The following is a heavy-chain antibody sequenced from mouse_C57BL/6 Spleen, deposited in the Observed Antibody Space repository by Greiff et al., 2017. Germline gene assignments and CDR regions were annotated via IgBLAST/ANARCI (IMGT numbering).Heavy chain of an antibody. CDR3: ARALYYYGSSYWYFDV. Sequence: EVQLVESGAGLVKPGGSLKLSCAASGFTFSSYAMSWVRQTPEKRLEWVATSSDGGIYTYYPDNVKGRFTISRDNAKNNLYLQMSHLKSGDTAMYYCARALYYYGSSYWYFDVWGTGTTVTVSS. CDR1: GFTFSSYA. J-gene: IGHJ1*03. D-gene: IGHD1-1*01. CDR2: SSDGGIYT. V-gene: IGHV5-4*01.